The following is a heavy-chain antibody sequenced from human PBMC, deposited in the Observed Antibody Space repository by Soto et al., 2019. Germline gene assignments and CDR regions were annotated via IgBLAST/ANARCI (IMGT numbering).Heavy chain of an antibody. D-gene: IGHD5-12*01. CDR2: ISGSAGST. CDR1: GFTFDSHA. V-gene: IGHV3-23*01. Sequence: GGSLRLSCAASGFTFDSHAMTWVRQAPGKGLEWVSSISGSAGSTYYADSVKGRFTISRDNSNSTLYLQMNSLRAEDTAIYYCAKVFGSGYDFDSWGQGTLVTVSS. J-gene: IGHJ4*02. CDR3: AKVFGSGYDFDS.